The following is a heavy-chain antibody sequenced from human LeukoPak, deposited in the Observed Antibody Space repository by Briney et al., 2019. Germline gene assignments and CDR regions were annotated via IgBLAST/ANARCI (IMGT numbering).Heavy chain of an antibody. CDR1: GGSISSSSYY. Sequence: SETLSLTCTVSGGSISSSSYYWGWIRQPPGKGLDWIGSIYYSGSTYYNPSLKSRVTISVDTSKNQFSLKLSSVTAADTAVYYCASPGVGAVAGTGLFFDYWDQGTLVTVSS. V-gene: IGHV4-39*01. D-gene: IGHD6-19*01. CDR3: ASPGVGAVAGTGLFFDY. CDR2: IYYSGST. J-gene: IGHJ4*02.